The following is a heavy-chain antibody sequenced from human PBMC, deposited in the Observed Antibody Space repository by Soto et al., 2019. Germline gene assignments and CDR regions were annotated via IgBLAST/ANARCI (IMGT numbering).Heavy chain of an antibody. Sequence: DMSRIRQAPGKGLEWVSYISSSGTTIYYADSVKGRFTISRDNTKNSLYLQMNSLRAEDTAVYYCASGPSPPRYWGQGTLVTVSS. V-gene: IGHV3-11*01. J-gene: IGHJ4*02. CDR2: ISSSGTTI. CDR3: ASGPSPPRY. CDR1: D. D-gene: IGHD2-2*01.